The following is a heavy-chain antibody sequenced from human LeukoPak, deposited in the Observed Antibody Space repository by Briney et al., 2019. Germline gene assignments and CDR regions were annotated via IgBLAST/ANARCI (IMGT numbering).Heavy chain of an antibody. V-gene: IGHV3-30*04. D-gene: IGHD1-26*01. J-gene: IGHJ4*02. CDR1: RFTFSSYA. Sequence: GGSLRLSCAASRFTFSSYAMNWVRQAPGKGLEWVAVISYDGSNKYYADSVKGRFTISRDNSKNTLYLQMNSLRAEDTAVYYCAREPKWELLYYFDYWGQGTLVTVSS. CDR3: AREPKWELLYYFDY. CDR2: ISYDGSNK.